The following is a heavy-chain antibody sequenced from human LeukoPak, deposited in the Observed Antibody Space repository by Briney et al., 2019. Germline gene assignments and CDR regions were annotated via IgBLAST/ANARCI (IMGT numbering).Heavy chain of an antibody. CDR3: ARGWGYSGYERRYFDY. Sequence: SETLSLTCTVSGGSISAYYWSWIRQPPGKGLEWIGYIYYSGTTNYHPSLKSRVTISVDTSKNQFSLKLSSVTAADTAVYYCARGWGYSGYERRYFDYWGQGTLVTVSS. CDR1: GGSISAYY. V-gene: IGHV4-59*12. J-gene: IGHJ4*02. D-gene: IGHD5-12*01. CDR2: IYYSGTT.